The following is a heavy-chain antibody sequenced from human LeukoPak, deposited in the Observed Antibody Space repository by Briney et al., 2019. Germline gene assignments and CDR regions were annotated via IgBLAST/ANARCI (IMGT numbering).Heavy chain of an antibody. CDR1: GYSFTSNW. J-gene: IGHJ4*02. V-gene: IGHV5-51*01. CDR3: YCTVGATTGIDY. Sequence: GESLKISCETSGYSFTSNWIAWVRQKPGKGLEWMGIIYPGDSETRYSPSFQGQVTISADKSISTAYLQWSSLKASDTAMYYCYCTVGATTGIDYWGQGTLVTVSS. CDR2: IYPGDSET. D-gene: IGHD1-26*01.